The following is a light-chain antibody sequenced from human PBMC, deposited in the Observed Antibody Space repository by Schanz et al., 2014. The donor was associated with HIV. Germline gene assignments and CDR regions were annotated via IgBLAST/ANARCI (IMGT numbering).Light chain of an antibody. CDR2: DAS. CDR1: QYVSGSY. CDR3: QQYGGSPT. Sequence: VMTQSPATLSVSPGERATLSCGASQYVSGSYVAWYQQKPGLAPRLLIYDASTRAAGIPDRFSGSGSGSTFTLIISRLEPADIAVYYCQQYGGSPTFGQGTKVEIK. V-gene: IGKV3D-20*01. J-gene: IGKJ1*01.